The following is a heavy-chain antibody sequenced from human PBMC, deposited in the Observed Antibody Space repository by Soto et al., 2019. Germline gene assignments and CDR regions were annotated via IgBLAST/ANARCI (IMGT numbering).Heavy chain of an antibody. CDR3: AGRIAAAGYFDY. Sequence: GGSLRLSCAASGFTFSSYGMHWVRQAPGKGLEWVAVISYDGSNPYYADSVKGRFTISRDNSKNTLYLQMNSLRVEDMAVYYCAGRIAAAGYFDYWGPGTLVTVSS. CDR2: ISYDGSNP. CDR1: GFTFSSYG. J-gene: IGHJ4*02. D-gene: IGHD6-13*01. V-gene: IGHV3-30*03.